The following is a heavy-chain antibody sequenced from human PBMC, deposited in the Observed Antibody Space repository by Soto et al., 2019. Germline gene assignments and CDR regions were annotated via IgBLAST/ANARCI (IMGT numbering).Heavy chain of an antibody. D-gene: IGHD1-20*01. CDR2: TRNKANSYTT. J-gene: IGHJ6*03. V-gene: IGHV3-72*01. CDR1: GFTFSDHY. Sequence: GGSLRLSCAASGFTFSDHYMDWVRQAPGKGLEWVGRTRNKANSYTTEYAASVKGRFTISRDDSKNSLYLQMNSLKTEDTAVYYCARDRRDNWNYYYYMDVWGKGTTVTVS. CDR3: ARDRRDNWNYYYYMDV.